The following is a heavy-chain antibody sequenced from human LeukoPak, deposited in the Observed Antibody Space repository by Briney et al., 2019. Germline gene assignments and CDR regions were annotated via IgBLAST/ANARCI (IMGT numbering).Heavy chain of an antibody. Sequence: GGSLRLSCAASGFTFSNYAMHWVRQAPGKGLEWVSFISGGGGSTYYADSVKGRFTISRDNTKNSLYLQMNSLRAEDTAFYYCERDRVFDASRRCYVMDVGGQGTTDTVP. CDR2: ISGGGGST. J-gene: IGHJ6*02. V-gene: IGHV3-43*02. CDR3: ERDRVFDASRRCYVMDV. CDR1: GFTFSNYA. D-gene: IGHD2-8*01.